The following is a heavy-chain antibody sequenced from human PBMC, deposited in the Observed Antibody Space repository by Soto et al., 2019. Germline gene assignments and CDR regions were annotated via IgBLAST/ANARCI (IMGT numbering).Heavy chain of an antibody. CDR3: ARDGGSADIDFDS. Sequence: GSLRLSCAASGFTFSSYSMNWVRQAPGKGLEWVSSISSSSSYIYYADSVKGRFTISRDNAKNTVYLQMNSLRAEDTAMYYCARDGGSADIDFDSWGPGTLVTVSS. CDR2: ISSSSSYI. CDR1: GFTFSSYS. D-gene: IGHD2-15*01. J-gene: IGHJ4*01. V-gene: IGHV3-21*01.